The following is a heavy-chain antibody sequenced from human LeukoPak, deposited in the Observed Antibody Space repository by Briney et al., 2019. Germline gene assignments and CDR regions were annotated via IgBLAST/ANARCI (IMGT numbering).Heavy chain of an antibody. V-gene: IGHV3-53*01. J-gene: IGHJ3*01. CDR1: GFIVSSDY. D-gene: IGHD6-13*01. CDR3: ARDRDSSSWYFLF. CDR2: IYSGGST. Sequence: QSGGSLRLSCAVSGFIVSSDYMSWVRKAPGKGLEWVSTIYSGGSTYYADSVKGRFTISRDNSKNTLYLQMNSLRAEDTAVYYCARDRDSSSWYFLFWGQGAMVTVSS.